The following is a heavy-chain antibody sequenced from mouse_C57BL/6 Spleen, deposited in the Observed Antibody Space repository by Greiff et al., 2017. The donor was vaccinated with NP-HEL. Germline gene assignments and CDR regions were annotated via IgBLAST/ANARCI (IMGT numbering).Heavy chain of an antibody. CDR2: IDPNSGGT. D-gene: IGHD4-1*01. J-gene: IGHJ2*01. CDR3: ARLTGTERYYFDY. V-gene: IGHV1-72*01. Sequence: VQLKQSGAELVKPGASVKLSCKASGYTFTSYWMHWVKQRPGRGLEWIGRIDPNSGGTKYNEKFKSKATLTVDKPSSTAYMQLSSLTSEDSAVYYCARLTGTERYYFDYWGQGTTLTVSS. CDR1: GYTFTSYW.